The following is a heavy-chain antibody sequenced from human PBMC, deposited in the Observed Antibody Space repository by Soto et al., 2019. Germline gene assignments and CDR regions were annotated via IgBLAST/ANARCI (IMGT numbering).Heavy chain of an antibody. D-gene: IGHD1-26*01. CDR1: GDSIKTNQ. Sequence: SETLSLTCIVSGDSIKTNQWGWIRQPPGKGLEWIAYTSNSGTANHNPYLKSRVTMSIDMARNQFSLHLNSVTAAETAVYYCANDHMGSLECWGQGTLVNVSS. CDR2: TSNSGTA. CDR3: ANDHMGSLEC. J-gene: IGHJ4*02. V-gene: IGHV4-59*01.